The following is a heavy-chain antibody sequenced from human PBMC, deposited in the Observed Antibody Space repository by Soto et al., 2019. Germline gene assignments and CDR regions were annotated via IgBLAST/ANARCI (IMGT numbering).Heavy chain of an antibody. V-gene: IGHV4-61*01. D-gene: IGHD3-3*01. Sequence: PSEILSLTCTVSGGSVSSGSYYWSCIRQPPGKGLEWIGYIYYSGSTNYNPSLKSRVTISIDTSKNQVSLTLSSVTAADTAVYYCARGEPRFMEWLLLSEYFDPWGQGTLVTVSS. CDR3: ARGEPRFMEWLLLSEYFDP. CDR2: IYYSGST. CDR1: GGSVSSGSYY. J-gene: IGHJ5*02.